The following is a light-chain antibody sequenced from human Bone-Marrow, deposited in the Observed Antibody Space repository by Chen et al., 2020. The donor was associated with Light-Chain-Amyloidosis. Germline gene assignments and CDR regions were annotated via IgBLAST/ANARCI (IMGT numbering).Light chain of an antibody. J-gene: IGLJ3*02. Sequence: QSVLTQPPSASGTPGQRVTISCSGATSNIGSDAVNWYQHVPGTAPKLLIYKNDRRPSGFPDRCSGSKSGTSASLAISGLQSEDEADYFCAGWDDSLNSWLFGGGTKLTVL. CDR3: AGWDDSLNSWL. CDR1: TSNIGSDA. V-gene: IGLV1-44*01. CDR2: KND.